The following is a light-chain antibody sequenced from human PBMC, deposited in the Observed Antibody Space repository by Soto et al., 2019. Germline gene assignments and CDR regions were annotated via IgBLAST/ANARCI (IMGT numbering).Light chain of an antibody. V-gene: IGKV1-5*03. Sequence: DIQMTQSPSTLSASVGDRVTITCRASQSLSGWLAWYQQKPGKAPKLLIYKASSLESGVPSRFSGSGSGTEFTLTISSLQPEDFATYYCLQHNSYWTFGQGTKVDIK. CDR2: KAS. CDR3: LQHNSYWT. CDR1: QSLSGW. J-gene: IGKJ1*01.